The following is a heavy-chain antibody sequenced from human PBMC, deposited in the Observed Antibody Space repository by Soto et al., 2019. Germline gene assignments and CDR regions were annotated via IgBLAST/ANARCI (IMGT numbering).Heavy chain of an antibody. CDR2: IYSGGST. D-gene: IGHD3-16*01. Sequence: GGSQRLSCAASGVTVSNKYMSWVRQAPGKGLEWVSVIYSGGSTFYADSVRGRFTISRDNSKNTVNLQMNSLRAADTAVYYCARDPWAADYWGQGTLVTVSS. CDR3: ARDPWAADY. J-gene: IGHJ4*02. V-gene: IGHV3-66*01. CDR1: GVTVSNKY.